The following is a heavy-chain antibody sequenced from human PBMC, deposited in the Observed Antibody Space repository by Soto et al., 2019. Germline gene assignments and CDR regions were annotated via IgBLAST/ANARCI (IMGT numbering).Heavy chain of an antibody. CDR2: IIPIFGTA. Sequence: QVQLVQSGAEVKKPGSSVKVSCKASGGTFSSYAISWVRQAPGQGLEWMGGIIPIFGTANYAQKFQGRVTITAGESTGTAYKGVSSLRSEDTAVYYCARGAYYDFWSGYYPYYYGMDVWGQGTTVTVSS. CDR3: ARGAYYDFWSGYYPYYYGMDV. V-gene: IGHV1-69*01. D-gene: IGHD3-3*01. CDR1: GGTFSSYA. J-gene: IGHJ6*02.